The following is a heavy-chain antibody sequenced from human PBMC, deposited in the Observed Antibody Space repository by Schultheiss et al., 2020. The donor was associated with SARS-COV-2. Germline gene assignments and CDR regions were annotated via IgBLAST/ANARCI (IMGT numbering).Heavy chain of an antibody. CDR3: ARDYGQWLQKAINWYFDL. J-gene: IGHJ2*01. Sequence: GESLKISCAASGFTFSSYGMHWVRQAPGKGLEWVAVISYDGSNKYYADSVKGRFTISRDNSKNTLYLQMNSLRAEDTAVYYCARDYGQWLQKAINWYFDLWGRGTLVTVSS. D-gene: IGHD3-22*01. CDR2: ISYDGSNK. V-gene: IGHV3-30*19. CDR1: GFTFSSYG.